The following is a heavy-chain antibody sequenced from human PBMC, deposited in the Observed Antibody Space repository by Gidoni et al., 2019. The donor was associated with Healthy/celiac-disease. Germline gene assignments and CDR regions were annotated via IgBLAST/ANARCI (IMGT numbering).Heavy chain of an antibody. CDR2: IYTSGST. V-gene: IGHV4-61*02. D-gene: IGHD3-16*02. CDR1: GGSISSGSYY. CDR3: ARDWITFGGVIVIDY. J-gene: IGHJ4*02. Sequence: QVQLQESGPGLVKPSQTLSLPCTVSGGSISSGSYYWSWIRQPAGKGLEWIGRIYTSGSTNYNPSLKGRVTISVDTSKNQFSLKLSSVTAADTAVYYCARDWITFGGVIVIDYWGQGTLVTVSS.